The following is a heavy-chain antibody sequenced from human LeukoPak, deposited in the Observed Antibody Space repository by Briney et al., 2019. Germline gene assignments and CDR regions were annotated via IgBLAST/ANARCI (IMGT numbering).Heavy chain of an antibody. CDR3: AKGLYSGGWNYFDY. CDR2: ISGSGGNI. Sequence: GGSLRLSCAASGFMLTNYAMSWVRQAPGKGLEWVSTISGSGGNIYYADSVVGRFTISRDSSKNTLYLHMNSLRAEDTAVYFCAKGLYSGGWNYFDYWGQGTLVTVSS. CDR1: GFMLTNYA. D-gene: IGHD6-19*01. V-gene: IGHV3-23*01. J-gene: IGHJ4*02.